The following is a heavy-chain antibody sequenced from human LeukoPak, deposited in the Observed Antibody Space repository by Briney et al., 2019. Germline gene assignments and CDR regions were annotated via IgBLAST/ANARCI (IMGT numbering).Heavy chain of an antibody. Sequence: SVKVSCKASGGTFSSYAISWVRQAPGQGLEWMGGIIPIFGTANYAQKFQGRVTMTEDTSTDTAYMELSSLRSEDTAVYYCATVGYSSSWYGSYYFDYWGQGTLVTVSS. CDR3: ATVGYSSSWYGSYYFDY. J-gene: IGHJ4*02. D-gene: IGHD6-13*01. V-gene: IGHV1-69*06. CDR1: GGTFSSYA. CDR2: IIPIFGTA.